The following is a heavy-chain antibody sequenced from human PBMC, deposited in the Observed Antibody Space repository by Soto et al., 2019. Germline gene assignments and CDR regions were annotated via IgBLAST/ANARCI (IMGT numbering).Heavy chain of an antibody. CDR3: ARGLYSISWCFDY. CDR1: GFTFSSYA. CDR2: ISSDAKNE. V-gene: IGHV3-30*04. D-gene: IGHD6-13*01. Sequence: QVQLLESVGGVVQPGRSLRLSCAASGFTFSSYAMHWVRQAPGKGLEWVAVISSDAKNEYYADSAKGRFTISRDNSKNTLNLHMSSLRPEDTAVYYCARGLYSISWCFDYWGQGTLVTVSS. J-gene: IGHJ4*02.